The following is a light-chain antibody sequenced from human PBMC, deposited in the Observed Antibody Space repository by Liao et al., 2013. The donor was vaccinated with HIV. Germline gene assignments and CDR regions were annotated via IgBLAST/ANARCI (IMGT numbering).Light chain of an antibody. CDR2: YDT. CDR3: QVWDSNHDHLGVV. Sequence: SYELTQPPSLSVAPGNTATITCGGNNIGSKSVQWYQQRPGQAPVLVIYYDTDRPSGIPERFSGSNSGNTATLTISRVEAGDEAGYYCQVWDSNHDHLGVVFGGGTKLTVL. V-gene: IGLV3-21*01. J-gene: IGLJ2*01. CDR1: NIGSKS.